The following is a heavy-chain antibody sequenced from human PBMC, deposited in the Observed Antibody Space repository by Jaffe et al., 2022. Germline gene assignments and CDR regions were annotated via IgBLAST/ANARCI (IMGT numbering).Heavy chain of an antibody. CDR2: ISGSGGST. J-gene: IGHJ6*03. Sequence: EVQLLESGGGLVQPGGSLRLSCAASGFTFSSYAMSWVRQAPGKGLEWVSAISGSGGSTYYADSVKGRFTISRDNSKNTLYLQMNSLRAEDTAVYYCAKDSSYILTAQYYYMDVWGKGTTVTVSS. V-gene: IGHV3-23*01. CDR3: AKDSSYILTAQYYYMDV. D-gene: IGHD3-9*01. CDR1: GFTFSSYA.